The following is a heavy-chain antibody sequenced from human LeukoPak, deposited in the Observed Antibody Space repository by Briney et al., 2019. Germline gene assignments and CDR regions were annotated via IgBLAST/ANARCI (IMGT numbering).Heavy chain of an antibody. J-gene: IGHJ6*02. D-gene: IGHD4-17*01. CDR2: ISSSGGTR. CDR3: ARERVDFGDWSRYYHYGMDV. CDR1: GFTFSSYE. Sequence: PGGSLRLSCAASGFTFSSYEMNWVRQAPGKGLEWVSYISSSGGTRYNAESVKGRFTISRDNAKNSLYLQMNSLRAEDTAVYYCARERVDFGDWSRYYHYGMDVWGQGTTVTVTS. V-gene: IGHV3-48*03.